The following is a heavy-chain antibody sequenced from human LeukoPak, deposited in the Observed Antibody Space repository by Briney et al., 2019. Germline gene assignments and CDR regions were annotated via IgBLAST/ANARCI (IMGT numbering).Heavy chain of an antibody. V-gene: IGHV3-23*01. J-gene: IGHJ4*02. CDR2: IFGSGGSP. CDR1: GFTFGSFA. Sequence: GGSLRLSCEASGFTFGSFAMYWVRQAPGKGLEWIAGIFGSGGSPHYADSVKGRFTISRDNSKNTVCLQINSLRAEDTAVYYCGKTTAGYSSGQKPAWPVDYWGQGTLVTVSS. D-gene: IGHD5-18*01. CDR3: GKTTAGYSSGQKPAWPVDY.